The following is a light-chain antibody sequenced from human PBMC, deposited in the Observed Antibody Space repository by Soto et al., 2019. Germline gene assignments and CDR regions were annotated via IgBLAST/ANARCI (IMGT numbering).Light chain of an antibody. Sequence: EIVLTQSPGTLSLSPGERATLSCRASQSVSSTYLAWYQQKPGQAPRLLIYGALSRATGIPDRFSGSGSGTDYTLTISRLEPEDCAVYYCQHYGSSPSTFGQGTKLEIK. CDR1: QSVSSTY. CDR3: QHYGSSPST. CDR2: GAL. J-gene: IGKJ2*01. V-gene: IGKV3-20*01.